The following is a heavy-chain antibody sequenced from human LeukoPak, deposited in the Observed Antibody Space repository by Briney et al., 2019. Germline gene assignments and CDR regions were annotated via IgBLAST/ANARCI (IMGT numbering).Heavy chain of an antibody. D-gene: IGHD5-12*01. V-gene: IGHV3-48*03. CDR2: IGSSDTM. Sequence: GGSLRLSCEASGFTFSTYEMNWVRQAPGKGLEWVSYIGSSDTMYYADSVKGRFTISRDNAKNSLYLQMNSLRAEDTAIYYCAREGRSGYDLTGYYGMDVWGKGTTVTVSS. CDR1: GFTFSTYE. CDR3: AREGRSGYDLTGYYGMDV. J-gene: IGHJ6*04.